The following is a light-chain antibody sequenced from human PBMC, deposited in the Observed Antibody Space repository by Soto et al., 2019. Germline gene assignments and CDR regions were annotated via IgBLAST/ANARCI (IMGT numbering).Light chain of an antibody. CDR3: SSYTCSSPLDV. J-gene: IGLJ3*02. CDR2: DVS. CDR1: SSDVGGYTY. Sequence: QSALTQPASVSGSPGQSITISCTGTSSDVGGYTYVSWYQQHPGKAPKLMIYDVSNRPSGVSNRFSGSKSGNTASLTISGLQAEDEADYYCSSYTCSSPLDVFGVWTKRTVL. V-gene: IGLV2-14*01.